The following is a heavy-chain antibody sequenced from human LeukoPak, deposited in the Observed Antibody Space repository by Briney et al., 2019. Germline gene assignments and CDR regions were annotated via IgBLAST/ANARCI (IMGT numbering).Heavy chain of an antibody. CDR3: ARDRYCSSTSCYTDYYYMDV. CDR1: GGSFSGYY. J-gene: IGHJ6*03. V-gene: IGHV4-34*01. CDR2: IYYSGST. Sequence: PSETLSLTCAVYGGSFSGYYWSWIRQPPGKGLEWIGSIYYSGSTYYNPSLKSRVTISVDTSKNQFSLKLSSVTAADTAVYYCARDRYCSSTSCYTDYYYMDVWGKGTTVTVSS. D-gene: IGHD2-2*02.